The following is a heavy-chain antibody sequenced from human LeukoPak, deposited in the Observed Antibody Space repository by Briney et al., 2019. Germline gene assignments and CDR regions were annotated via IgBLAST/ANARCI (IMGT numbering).Heavy chain of an antibody. CDR1: GYTFTSYG. CDR2: IIPILGIA. D-gene: IGHD3-10*01. Sequence: SVKVSCKASGYTFTSYGIGWVRQAPGQGLEWMGRIIPILGIANYAQKFQGRVTITADKSTSTAYMELSSLRSEDTAVYYCARDASEWFGELFFDYWGQGTLVTVSS. J-gene: IGHJ4*02. V-gene: IGHV1-69*04. CDR3: ARDASEWFGELFFDY.